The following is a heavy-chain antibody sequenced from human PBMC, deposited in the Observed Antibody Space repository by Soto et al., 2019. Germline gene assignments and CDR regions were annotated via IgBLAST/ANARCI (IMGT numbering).Heavy chain of an antibody. D-gene: IGHD6-13*01. Sequence: GGSLRLSCAASGFTFSSYAMSWVRQAPGKGLEWVSAISGSGGSTYYADSVKDRFTISRDNSKNTLYLQMNSLRAEDTAVYYCAKDRGIAAAGTTEYFQHWGQGTLVTVSS. CDR3: AKDRGIAAAGTTEYFQH. CDR2: ISGSGGST. J-gene: IGHJ1*01. CDR1: GFTFSSYA. V-gene: IGHV3-23*01.